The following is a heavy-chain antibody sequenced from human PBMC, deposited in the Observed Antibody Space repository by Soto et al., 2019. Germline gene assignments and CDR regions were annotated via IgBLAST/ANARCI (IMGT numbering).Heavy chain of an antibody. V-gene: IGHV3-9*01. CDR2: ISWNGGFI. Sequence: EVQLVESGGGLVQPGRSLRLSCAASGFAFDDYAMHWVRQAPGKGLEWVSGISWNGGFIGYADSVKGRFTISRDNARNSLYLQMNSLRAEDTALYYCAKEIDSSWYGTLHYWGRASLVIVSS. CDR1: GFAFDDYA. D-gene: IGHD6-13*01. CDR3: AKEIDSSWYGTLHY. J-gene: IGHJ4*02.